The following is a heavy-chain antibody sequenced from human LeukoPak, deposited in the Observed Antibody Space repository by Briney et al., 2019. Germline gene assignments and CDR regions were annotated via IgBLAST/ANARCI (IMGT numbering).Heavy chain of an antibody. V-gene: IGHV4-61*02. J-gene: IGHJ4*02. Sequence: SQTLSLTCTVSGGSISSGSYYWSWIRQPAGKGLEWIGRIYTSGSTNYNPSLKSRVTVSVDRSKNLFSLKLTSVTAADTAVYYCARADGSGYYYFDYWGQGTLVTVSS. CDR1: GGSISSGSYY. CDR3: ARADGSGYYYFDY. CDR2: IYTSGST. D-gene: IGHD3-22*01.